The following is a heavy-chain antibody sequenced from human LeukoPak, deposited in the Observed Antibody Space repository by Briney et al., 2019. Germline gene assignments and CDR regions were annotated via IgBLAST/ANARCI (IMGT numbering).Heavy chain of an antibody. CDR2: ISVSGGVT. CDR1: GITLTDHG. D-gene: IGHD3-3*01. J-gene: IGHJ4*02. Sequence: PGGSLRLSCAASGITLTDHGLSWVRQAPGKGLEWVSSISVSGGVTLYADSVKGRFVISRDNSRSRVHLEMNRLRAEDTAVYYCAKGFDFWRGLYYFDHWGQGTLVTVSS. CDR3: AKGFDFWRGLYYFDH. V-gene: IGHV3-23*01.